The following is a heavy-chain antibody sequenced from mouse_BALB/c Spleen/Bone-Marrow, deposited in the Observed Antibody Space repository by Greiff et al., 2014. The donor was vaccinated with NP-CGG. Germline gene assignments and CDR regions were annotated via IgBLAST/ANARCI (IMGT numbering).Heavy chain of an antibody. CDR2: IDPANVNT. J-gene: IGHJ2*01. Sequence: VQLQQSGAELVKPGASVKLSCTASGFNINDTYMHWVKQRPEQGLEWIGRIDPANVNTKYDPKFQGKATITADTSSNTAYLQLSSVTSEDTAVYYCASYVYGYYFDYWGQGTTLTVSS. CDR3: ASYVYGYYFDY. CDR1: GFNINDTY. V-gene: IGHV14-3*02. D-gene: IGHD1-1*01.